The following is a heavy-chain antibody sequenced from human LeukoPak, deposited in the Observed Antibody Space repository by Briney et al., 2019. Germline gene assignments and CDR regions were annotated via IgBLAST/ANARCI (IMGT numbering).Heavy chain of an antibody. CDR2: ISYDGSNK. CDR3: AKDVRFLEWLLSY. CDR1: GFTFSSYG. Sequence: GGSLGLSCAASGFTFSSYGMHWVRQAPGKGLEWVAVISYDGSNKYYADSVKGRFTISRDNSKNTLYLQMNSLRAEDTAVYYCAKDVRFLEWLLSYWGQGTLVTVSS. J-gene: IGHJ4*02. V-gene: IGHV3-30*18. D-gene: IGHD3-3*01.